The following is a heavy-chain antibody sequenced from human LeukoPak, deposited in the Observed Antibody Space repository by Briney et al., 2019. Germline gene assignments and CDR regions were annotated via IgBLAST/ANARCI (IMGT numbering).Heavy chain of an antibody. CDR2: VSHDGGLT. V-gene: IGHV3-30*04. D-gene: IGHD1-26*01. Sequence: PGGSLRLSCAASGFPLIQHSMSWIRQAPGKGLEWLAVVSHDGGLTFYADSVRGRFTISRDNSKNMHFLPMNNMTPGDTAVYFCAREMTRKGEFDLWGRGTLVTVSS. J-gene: IGHJ4*01. CDR1: GFPLIQHS. CDR3: AREMTRKGEFDL.